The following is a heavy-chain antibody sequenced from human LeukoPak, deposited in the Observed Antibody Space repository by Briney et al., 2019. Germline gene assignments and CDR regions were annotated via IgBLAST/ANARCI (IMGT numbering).Heavy chain of an antibody. V-gene: IGHV4-59*01. CDR1: GGSISSYY. CDR2: IYYSGST. J-gene: IGHJ5*02. CDR3: ACRRGSTSWFDP. D-gene: IGHD2-2*01. Sequence: SETLSLTCTVSGGSISSYYWSWIRQPPGKGLEWIGYIYYSGSTNYNPSLKSRVTISVDTSKNQFSLKLSSVTAADTAVYYCACRRGSTSWFDPWGQGTLVTVSS.